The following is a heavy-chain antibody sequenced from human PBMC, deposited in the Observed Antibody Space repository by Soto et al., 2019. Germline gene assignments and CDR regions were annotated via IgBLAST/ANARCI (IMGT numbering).Heavy chain of an antibody. CDR1: AGSVSSASYY. CDR2: IDYSGTT. Sequence: PSETLSLTCTVSAGSVSSASYYWSWIRQPPGKGLAWIGYIDYSGTTNYDPSLKSRVTISLYTSKNQFSLNLRSVTAADTAVYYCARTLRGQSYRGRDYWGQGTLVTASS. V-gene: IGHV4-61*01. J-gene: IGHJ4*02. D-gene: IGHD1-26*01. CDR3: ARTLRGQSYRGRDY.